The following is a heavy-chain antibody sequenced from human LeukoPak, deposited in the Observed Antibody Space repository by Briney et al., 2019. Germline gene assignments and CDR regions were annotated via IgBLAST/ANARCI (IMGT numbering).Heavy chain of an antibody. CDR2: IYYSGST. V-gene: IGHV4-39*01. Sequence: SETLSLTCSVSGGSVSGTNYYWAWIRQPPEKGLEWIGTIYYSGSTYYNVSLKSRVTISVDTSKNQFSLKLSSVTAADTAVYYCARRYYDILTGYFDYWGQGTLVTVSS. J-gene: IGHJ4*02. CDR3: ARRYYDILTGYFDY. CDR1: GGSVSGTNYY. D-gene: IGHD3-9*01.